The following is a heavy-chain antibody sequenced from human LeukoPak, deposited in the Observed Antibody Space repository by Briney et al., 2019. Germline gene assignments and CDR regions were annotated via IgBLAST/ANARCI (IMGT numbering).Heavy chain of an antibody. J-gene: IGHJ4*02. V-gene: IGHV3-30*02. CDR1: GISFSSFG. CDR2: IRYDGHNK. Sequence: GGSLRLSCAASGISFSSFGMHWVRQAPGKGLEWVTFIRYDGHNKYYADSVKGRFTISRDNAKNSLYLQMNSLRAEDTAVYYCARFGDAGYYYDYWGQGTLVTVSS. CDR3: ARFGDAGYYYDY. D-gene: IGHD3-16*01.